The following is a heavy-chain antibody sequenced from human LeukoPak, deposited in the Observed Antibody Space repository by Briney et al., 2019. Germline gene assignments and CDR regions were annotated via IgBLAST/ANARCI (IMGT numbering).Heavy chain of an antibody. CDR2: ISYDGSNK. Sequence: PGGSLRLSCAVSGFIVSSDYMSWVRQAPGKGLEWVAVISYDGSNKYYADSVKGRFTISRDNSKNTLYLQMNSLRAEDTAVYYCAKSQGGSYYYFDYWGQGTLVTVSS. D-gene: IGHD1-26*01. V-gene: IGHV3-30*18. J-gene: IGHJ4*02. CDR3: AKSQGGSYYYFDY. CDR1: GFIVSSDY.